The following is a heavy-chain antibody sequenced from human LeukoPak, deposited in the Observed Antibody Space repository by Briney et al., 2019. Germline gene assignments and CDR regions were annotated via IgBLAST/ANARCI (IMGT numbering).Heavy chain of an antibody. D-gene: IGHD3-3*01. CDR3: AKDTRAPAYYDFWSGYLSWFDP. V-gene: IGHV3-30*18. CDR2: ISYDGSNK. CDR1: GFTFSSYG. Sequence: PGRSLRLSCAASGFTFSSYGMHWARQAPGKGLEWVAVISYDGSNKYYADSVKGRFTISRDNSKNTLYLQMNSLRAEDTAVYYCAKDTRAPAYYDFWSGYLSWFDPWGQGTLVTVSS. J-gene: IGHJ5*02.